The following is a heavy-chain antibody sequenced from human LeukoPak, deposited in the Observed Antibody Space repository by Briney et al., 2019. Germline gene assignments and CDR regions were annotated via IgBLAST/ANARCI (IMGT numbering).Heavy chain of an antibody. CDR2: ISYEGSSK. CDR1: GFTSTSYA. J-gene: IGHJ3*02. V-gene: IGHV3-30-3*01. Sequence: PGGSLRPSSTASGFTSTSYAIHWVRPAPGKVLGWVTLISYEGSSKYYADSVRGRFITSRDNSKNTLFLQMNSLRTEDTAVYYCAREISTSSSWYGDDAFDIWGQGTMVTVSS. D-gene: IGHD6-13*01. CDR3: AREISTSSSWYGDDAFDI.